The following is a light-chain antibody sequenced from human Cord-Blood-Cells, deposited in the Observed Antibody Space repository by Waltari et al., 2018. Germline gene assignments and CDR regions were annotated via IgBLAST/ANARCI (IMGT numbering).Light chain of an antibody. J-gene: IGKJ1*01. CDR2: WAS. CDR3: QQYYSTPWT. V-gene: IGKV4-1*01. CDR1: QSVLYSSNNKNY. Sequence: DIVMTQSPDSLAVSLGERATINCKSSQSVLYSSNNKNYLAWYQQKPGPPPKLLIYWASTRESGVPDRFSGSGSGIDFTLTISSLQAEDVAVYYCQQYYSTPWTFGQGTKVEIK.